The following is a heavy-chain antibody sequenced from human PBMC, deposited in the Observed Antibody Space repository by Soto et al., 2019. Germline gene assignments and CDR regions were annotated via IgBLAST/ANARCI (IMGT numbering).Heavy chain of an antibody. D-gene: IGHD1-26*01. CDR1: GFTFSSCA. CDR2: ISGSGGST. Sequence: EVQLLETGGGLVQPGGSPRLSGAASGFTFSSCAMSRVRQSPGKGLERVSGISGSGGSTYSAATVTGRFTIARDNSKHTLYLQMNSLRAEDTAVYYCAKEGDQARAHFDYWVQGTMVTVSS. CDR3: AKEGDQARAHFDY. V-gene: IGHV3-23*01. J-gene: IGHJ4*02.